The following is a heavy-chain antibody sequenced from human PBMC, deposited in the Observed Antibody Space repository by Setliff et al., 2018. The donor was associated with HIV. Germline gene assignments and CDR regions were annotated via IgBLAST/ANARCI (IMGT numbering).Heavy chain of an antibody. CDR2: IYTTGIT. CDR3: ARGPRPVDVDYYYMDV. J-gene: IGHJ6*03. Sequence: LSLTCTVSGGSISSGSYYWSWIRQPAGKGLEWIGRIYTTGITNYIPSLKSRVTISLDTSKNQFSLKPTSVTAADTAVYYCARGPRPVDVDYYYMDVWGKGTTVTVSS. CDR1: GGSISSGSYY. V-gene: IGHV4-61*02.